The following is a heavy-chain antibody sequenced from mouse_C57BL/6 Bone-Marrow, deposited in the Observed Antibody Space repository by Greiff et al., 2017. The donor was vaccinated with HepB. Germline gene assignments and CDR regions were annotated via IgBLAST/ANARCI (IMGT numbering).Heavy chain of an antibody. Sequence: EVKLMESGGGLVKPGGSLKLSCAASGFTFSSYTMSWVRQTPEKRLEWVATISGGGGNTYYPDSVKGRFTISRDNAKNTLYLQMSSLRSEDTALYYCARQAYYYGSSSSYWGQGTLVTVSA. CDR2: ISGGGGNT. CDR3: ARQAYYYGSSSSY. CDR1: GFTFSSYT. V-gene: IGHV5-9*01. J-gene: IGHJ3*01. D-gene: IGHD1-1*01.